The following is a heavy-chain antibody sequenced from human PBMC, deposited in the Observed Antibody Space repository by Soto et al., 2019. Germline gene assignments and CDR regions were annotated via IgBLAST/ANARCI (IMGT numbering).Heavy chain of an antibody. Sequence: GASVKVSCKASGFTFTSSAVQWVRQARGQRLEWIGWIVVGSGNTNYAQKFQERVTITRDMSTSTAYMELSSLRSEDTAVYHCAAAQVGATDYFDYWGQGTLVTVSS. D-gene: IGHD1-26*01. CDR3: AAAQVGATDYFDY. CDR2: IVVGSGNT. V-gene: IGHV1-58*01. J-gene: IGHJ4*02. CDR1: GFTFTSSA.